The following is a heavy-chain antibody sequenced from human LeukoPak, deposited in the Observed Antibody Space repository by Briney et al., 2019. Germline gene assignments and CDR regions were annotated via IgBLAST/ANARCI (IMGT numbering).Heavy chain of an antibody. CDR3: AKEGSTYGSGSYDY. Sequence: GGSLRLSCAASGFTFSSYAMHWVRQAPGKGLEWVAVISYDGSNKYYADSVKGRFTISRDNSKNTLYLQMNSLRAEDTAVYYCAKEGSTYGSGSYDYWGQGTLVTVSS. CDR2: ISYDGSNK. CDR1: GFTFSSYA. D-gene: IGHD3-10*01. V-gene: IGHV3-30-3*02. J-gene: IGHJ4*02.